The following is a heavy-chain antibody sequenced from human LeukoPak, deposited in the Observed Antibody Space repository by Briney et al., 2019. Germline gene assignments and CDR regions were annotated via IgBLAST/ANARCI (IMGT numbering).Heavy chain of an antibody. Sequence: GGSLRLSCAASGFTFSSYAMSWVRQAPGKGLEWVSSISSSSSYIYYADSVKGRFTISRDNAKNSLYLQMNSLRAEDTAVYYCASSIAARPRWFDPWGQGTLVTVSS. J-gene: IGHJ5*02. D-gene: IGHD6-6*01. CDR1: GFTFSSYA. CDR2: ISSSSSYI. CDR3: ASSIAARPRWFDP. V-gene: IGHV3-21*01.